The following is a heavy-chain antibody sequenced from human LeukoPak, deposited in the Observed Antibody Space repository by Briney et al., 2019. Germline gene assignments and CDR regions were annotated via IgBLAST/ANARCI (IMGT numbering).Heavy chain of an antibody. D-gene: IGHD6-19*01. CDR2: IYGGGST. Sequence: GGSLRLSCAASGFTVSSNYMSWARQAPGKGLEWVSVIYGGGSTYYADSVKGRFTISRDNSKNTLYLQMNSLRAEDTAVYYCARVHNLAVADVDYFDYWGQGTLVTVSS. V-gene: IGHV3-53*01. CDR3: ARVHNLAVADVDYFDY. J-gene: IGHJ4*02. CDR1: GFTVSSNY.